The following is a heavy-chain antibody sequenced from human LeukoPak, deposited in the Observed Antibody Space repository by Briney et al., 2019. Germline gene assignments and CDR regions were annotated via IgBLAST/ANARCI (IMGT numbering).Heavy chain of an antibody. Sequence: SETLSLTCAVYGGSFSGYYWSWIRQPPGKGLEWIGEINHSGSTNYNPSLKSRVTISVDTSKNQFSLKLSSVTAADTAVYYCTIAYYDPRYGMDVWGQGTTVTVSS. D-gene: IGHD3-3*01. J-gene: IGHJ6*02. CDR3: TIAYYDPRYGMDV. CDR2: INHSGST. V-gene: IGHV4-34*01. CDR1: GGSFSGYY.